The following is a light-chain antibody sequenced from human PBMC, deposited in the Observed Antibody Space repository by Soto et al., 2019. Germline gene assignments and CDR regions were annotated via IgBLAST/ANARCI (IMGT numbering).Light chain of an antibody. CDR1: SSDVGAYHY. CDR3: CSYAGSYSLR. Sequence: QSALTQPRSVSGSPGLSVAISFTGTSSDVGAYHYVSWYQHHPGKAPKLMIYDINKRPSRVPDRFSGSKSGNTASLTISGLQAEDEGDYYCCSYAGSYSLRLGGGTKLPVL. CDR2: DIN. V-gene: IGLV2-11*01. J-gene: IGLJ3*02.